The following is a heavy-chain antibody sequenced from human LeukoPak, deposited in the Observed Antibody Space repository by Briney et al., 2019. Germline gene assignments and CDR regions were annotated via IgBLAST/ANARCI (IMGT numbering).Heavy chain of an antibody. V-gene: IGHV3-7*01. J-gene: IGHJ4*02. Sequence: PGGSLRLSCAASGFTFSSYWMSWVRQAPGKGLEWVANIKKDGSEKYYVDSVKGRFTISRDNAKNSLYLQMNSLRAEDTAVYYCAKSLRSGSGSYYVPPADYWGQGTLVTVSS. CDR3: AKSLRSGSGSYYVPPADY. CDR1: GFTFSSYW. CDR2: IKKDGSEK. D-gene: IGHD3-10*01.